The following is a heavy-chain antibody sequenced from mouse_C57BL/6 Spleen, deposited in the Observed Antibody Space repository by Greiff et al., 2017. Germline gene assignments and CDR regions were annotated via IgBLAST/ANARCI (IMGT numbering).Heavy chain of an antibody. CDR3: ARPFEFITTVVAPRYFDV. D-gene: IGHD1-1*01. V-gene: IGHV5-17*01. CDR2: ISSGSSTI. Sequence: EVHLVESGGGLVKPGGSLKLSCAASGFTFSDYGMHWVRQAPEKGLEWVAYISSGSSTIYYADTVKGRFTISRDNAKNTLFLQMTSLRSEDTAMYYCARPFEFITTVVAPRYFDVWGTGTTVTVSS. J-gene: IGHJ1*03. CDR1: GFTFSDYG.